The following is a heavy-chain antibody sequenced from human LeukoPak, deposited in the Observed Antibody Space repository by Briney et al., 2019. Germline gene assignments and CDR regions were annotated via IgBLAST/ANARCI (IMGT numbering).Heavy chain of an antibody. J-gene: IGHJ4*02. Sequence: GGPVTLLCAASGFTFSIYWMSWARRAPGKGLEGVANIKKDASEKYYVDSVKGRFTISTDNVKNSLYLQMNSLRAEDTAVYYCARDQVGYSSSWYVYWGQGTLVTVSS. V-gene: IGHV3-7*01. CDR1: GFTFSIYW. D-gene: IGHD6-13*01. CDR3: ARDQVGYSSSWYVY. CDR2: IKKDASEK.